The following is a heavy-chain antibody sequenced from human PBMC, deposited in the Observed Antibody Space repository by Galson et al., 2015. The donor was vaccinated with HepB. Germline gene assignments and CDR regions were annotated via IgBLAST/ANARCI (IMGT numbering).Heavy chain of an antibody. D-gene: IGHD3-22*01. Sequence: SLRLSCAASGFTFSTYSMNWVRQAPGKGLEWVSSIGDSSRNIFYADSVKGRFTISRDGAQNSLYLQMNSLRVEDTAVYYCARVYYENSAYPFDYWGQGTLVTVSS. CDR1: GFTFSTYS. V-gene: IGHV3-21*01. CDR3: ARVYYENSAYPFDY. CDR2: IGDSSRNI. J-gene: IGHJ4*02.